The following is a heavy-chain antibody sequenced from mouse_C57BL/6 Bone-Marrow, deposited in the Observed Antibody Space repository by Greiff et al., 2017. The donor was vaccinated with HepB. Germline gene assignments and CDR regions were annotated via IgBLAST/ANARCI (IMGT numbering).Heavy chain of an antibody. CDR2: ISDGGSYT. J-gene: IGHJ2*01. CDR3: ARVTTEYYFDY. V-gene: IGHV5-4*03. CDR1: GFTFSSYA. D-gene: IGHD2-13*01. Sequence: EVKLQESGGGLVKPGGSLKLSCAASGFTFSSYAMSWVRQTPEKRLEWVATISDGGSYTYYPDNVKGRFTISRDNAKNNLYLQMSHLKSEDTAMYYCARVTTEYYFDYWGQGTTLTVSS.